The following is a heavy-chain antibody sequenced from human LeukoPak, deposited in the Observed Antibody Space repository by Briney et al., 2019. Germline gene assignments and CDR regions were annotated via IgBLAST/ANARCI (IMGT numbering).Heavy chain of an antibody. J-gene: IGHJ6*03. CDR2: IYPGDSDT. D-gene: IGHD3-10*01. Sequence: GESLKISCQGSGYSFTSYWIGWVRQMPGKGLEWMGIIYPGDSDTRYSPSFQGQVTISVDKSISTAYLQWSSLKASDTAMYYCARCGSGSYYYYYMDVWGKGTTVTVSS. CDR3: ARCGSGSYYYYYMDV. CDR1: GYSFTSYW. V-gene: IGHV5-51*01.